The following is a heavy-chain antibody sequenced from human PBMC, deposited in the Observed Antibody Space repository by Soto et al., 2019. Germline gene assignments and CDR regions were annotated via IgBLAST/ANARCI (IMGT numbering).Heavy chain of an antibody. CDR1: GFTFSNYW. Sequence: GGSLRLSCAASGFTFSNYWMHWVRQAPGKGLEYVSAISSNGGSTYYADSVKGRFTISRDNSKNTLYLQMSSLRAEDTAVYYCVKTLQYSYGLPHWGQGTLVTVSP. J-gene: IGHJ4*02. CDR3: VKTLQYSYGLPH. V-gene: IGHV3-64D*06. D-gene: IGHD5-18*01. CDR2: ISSNGGST.